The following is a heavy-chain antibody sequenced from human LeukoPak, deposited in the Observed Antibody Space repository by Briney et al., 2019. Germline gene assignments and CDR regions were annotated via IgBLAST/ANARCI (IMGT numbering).Heavy chain of an antibody. CDR2: ICASGAT. D-gene: IGHD7-27*01. CDR1: VGSIDTPY. J-gene: IGHJ5*02. Sequence: KSSETLSLTCSVSVGSIDTPYNCWSWIRQSAGKRLEWIGRICASGATNYNPSLKSRVTISVDSSKNTFSLQLTSVTAADTAVYYCARDGDDNTYSWFDAWGQGTLVTVSS. V-gene: IGHV4-61*02. CDR3: ARDGDDNTYSWFDA.